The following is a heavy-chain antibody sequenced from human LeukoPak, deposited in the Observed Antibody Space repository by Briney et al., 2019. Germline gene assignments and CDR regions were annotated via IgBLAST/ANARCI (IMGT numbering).Heavy chain of an antibody. V-gene: IGHV3-30*01. CDR3: ARDLKSGGYSQGSGGSFDS. CDR2: ISYADGSYK. Sequence: GRSLRLSCAASGFTFSSYAMHWVRQAPGKGLEWVASISYADGSYKYYGDSVKGRFSIARDSFENTLYLQMNCLTAEDTAVYYCARDLKSGGYSQGSGGSFDSWGQGTLVTVSS. CDR1: GFTFSSYA. D-gene: IGHD5-18*01. J-gene: IGHJ4*02.